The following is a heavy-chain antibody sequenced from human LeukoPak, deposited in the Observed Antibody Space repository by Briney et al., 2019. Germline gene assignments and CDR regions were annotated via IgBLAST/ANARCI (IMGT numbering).Heavy chain of an antibody. V-gene: IGHV1-2*02. D-gene: IGHD2-21*01. Sequence: GASVKVSCKASGYTFTDYHIQWVRQAPGQRLEWMGWINPNSGGTNFAQKFQGRVTMTRDTSISTAYMELSRLRSDDTAVYYCAREYYGRALDPWGQGTLVTVSS. CDR1: GYTFTDYH. J-gene: IGHJ5*02. CDR3: AREYYGRALDP. CDR2: INPNSGGT.